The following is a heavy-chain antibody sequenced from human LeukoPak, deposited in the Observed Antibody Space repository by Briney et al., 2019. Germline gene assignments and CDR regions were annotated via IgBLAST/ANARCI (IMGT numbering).Heavy chain of an antibody. D-gene: IGHD3-10*01. CDR3: ASVYYGSGSYFAFDL. J-gene: IGHJ3*01. CDR2: IYPGDSDP. V-gene: IGHV5-51*01. Sequence: PGESLKISCKGSGYSFTSYWISWVRRMPGKGLEWMGIIYPGDSDPRYSPSFQGQVTISADKSISTAYLQWSSLKASDTAMYYCASVYYGSGSYFAFDLWGQGTTVTVSS. CDR1: GYSFTSYW.